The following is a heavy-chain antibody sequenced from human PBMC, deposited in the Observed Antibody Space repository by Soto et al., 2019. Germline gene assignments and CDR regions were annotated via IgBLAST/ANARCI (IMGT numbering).Heavy chain of an antibody. CDR1: GYTFTAYH. D-gene: IGHD3-10*02. Sequence: QVQLVQSGAEVKEPGDSVRVSCEASGYTFTAYHIHWVRQAPGQGLEWMGWINPKFGDTTYAQYFQGRVSMTMDMSISTVYMELSRLTSDDTAIYYCARNMDYYYGRGSGNGHGVWGQGTTVTVFS. CDR3: ARNMDYYYGRGSGNGHGV. J-gene: IGHJ6*02. V-gene: IGHV1-2*02. CDR2: INPKFGDT.